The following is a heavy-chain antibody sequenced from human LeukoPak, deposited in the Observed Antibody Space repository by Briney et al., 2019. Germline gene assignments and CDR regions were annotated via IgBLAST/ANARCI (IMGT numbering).Heavy chain of an antibody. J-gene: IGHJ4*02. CDR2: ISSSGSTI. D-gene: IGHD6-13*01. Sequence: GGSLRLSCAASGFTFSSYEMNWVRQAPGKGLEWVSYISSSGSTIYYADSVKGRFTISRDNAKNSLYLQMNSLRAEDAAVYYCARGSGVSEFDYWGQGTLVTVSS. CDR3: ARGSGVSEFDY. V-gene: IGHV3-48*03. CDR1: GFTFSSYE.